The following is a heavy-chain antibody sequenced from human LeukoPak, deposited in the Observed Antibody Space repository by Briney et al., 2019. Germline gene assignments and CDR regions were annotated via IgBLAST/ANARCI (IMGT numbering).Heavy chain of an antibody. J-gene: IGHJ4*02. CDR3: ARGSPFYYDSSGYYQAYHY. V-gene: IGHV3-21*01. Sequence: GGSLRFSCAASGFTCSSYNMNWVRQAPGKGLEWVSSISSNSYIYYADSVKGRFTISRDNAKNSLYLQMNSLRAEDTAVYYCARGSPFYYDSSGYYQAYHYWGQGTLVTVSS. CDR1: GFTCSSYN. D-gene: IGHD3-22*01. CDR2: ISSNSYI.